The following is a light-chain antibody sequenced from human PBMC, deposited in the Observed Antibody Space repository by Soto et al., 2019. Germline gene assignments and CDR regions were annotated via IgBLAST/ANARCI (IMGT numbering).Light chain of an antibody. Sequence: QSVLTQPASVSGSPGQSITISCTGTSSDVGSYNLVSWYQQHPGKAPKLMIYEVSKRPSGVSNRFSGYKSGNTASLTISGLQAEDEADYYCCSYAGSSTLYVFETGTKVTVL. V-gene: IGLV2-23*02. J-gene: IGLJ1*01. CDR3: CSYAGSSTLYV. CDR1: SSDVGSYNL. CDR2: EVS.